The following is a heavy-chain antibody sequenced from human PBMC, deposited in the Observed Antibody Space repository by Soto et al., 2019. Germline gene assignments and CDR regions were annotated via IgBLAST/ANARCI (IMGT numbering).Heavy chain of an antibody. D-gene: IGHD5-12*01. J-gene: IGHJ4*02. Sequence: QVQLQQWGAGLLKPSETLSLNCAVNGGSLSGYYWSWIRQPPGKGLEWIGEIKDGGYTNYSPSLQSRDTSSSXTSNNQLSLRLNSVTAADTGVYYCARGQEGVVATHWDQGALVTVSS. CDR3: ARGQEGVVATH. V-gene: IGHV4-34*01. CDR2: IKDGGYT. CDR1: GGSLSGYY.